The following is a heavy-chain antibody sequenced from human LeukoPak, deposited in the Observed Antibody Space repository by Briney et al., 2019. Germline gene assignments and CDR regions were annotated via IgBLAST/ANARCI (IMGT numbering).Heavy chain of an antibody. Sequence: GGSLRLSCVASGFTFSSYTMNWVRQVPGKGLEWLSSISGGGTNIHYADSVKGRFFISRDNAKNSLYLQMNSLRAEDTAVYHCARWDYWGQGNLVTVSS. CDR2: ISGGGTNI. J-gene: IGHJ4*02. V-gene: IGHV3-21*06. CDR1: GFTFSSYT. CDR3: ARWDY.